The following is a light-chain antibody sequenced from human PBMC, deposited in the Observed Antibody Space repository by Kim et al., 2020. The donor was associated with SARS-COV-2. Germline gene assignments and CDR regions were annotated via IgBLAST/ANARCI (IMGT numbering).Light chain of an antibody. CDR3: SSYTTGTTLVV. CDR2: VVT. CDR1: SSDIGRYNY. J-gene: IGLJ2*01. Sequence: SITIPGTEISSDIGRYNYDSKYQPHPGKAPKIMIYVVTKRPSGVSNLSSASKSGNTAPLTISGLQAEDEAVYYCSSYTTGTTLVVFGGGTQLTVL. V-gene: IGLV2-14*03.